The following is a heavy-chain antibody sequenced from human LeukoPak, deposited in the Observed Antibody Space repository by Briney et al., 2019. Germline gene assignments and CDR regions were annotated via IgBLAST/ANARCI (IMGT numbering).Heavy chain of an antibody. CDR1: GFTFSSYA. Sequence: PGGSLRLSCSASGFTFSSYAMHWVRQAPGKGLEYVSAISSNGGSTYYADSVKGRFTISRDNSKNTLYLQMSSLRAEDTAVYYCVKDRSRPLWFGELSLPPGDYWGQGTLVTVSS. D-gene: IGHD3-10*01. V-gene: IGHV3-64D*09. CDR3: VKDRSRPLWFGELSLPPGDY. CDR2: ISSNGGST. J-gene: IGHJ4*02.